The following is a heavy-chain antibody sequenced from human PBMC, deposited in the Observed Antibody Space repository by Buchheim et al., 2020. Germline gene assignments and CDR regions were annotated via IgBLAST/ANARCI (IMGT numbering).Heavy chain of an antibody. Sequence: EVQLLESGGGLVQPGGSLRLSCAASGFSFSGYAMSWVRQAPGRGLEWVSSISGSGGTTFYADSVKGRFSISRDNSKNTLYLQRNSLRAEDTAVYFWAKGYDFWSGSLECWGQGTL. D-gene: IGHD3-3*01. CDR1: GFSFSGYA. CDR3: AKGYDFWSGSLEC. J-gene: IGHJ4*02. CDR2: ISGSGGTT. V-gene: IGHV3-23*01.